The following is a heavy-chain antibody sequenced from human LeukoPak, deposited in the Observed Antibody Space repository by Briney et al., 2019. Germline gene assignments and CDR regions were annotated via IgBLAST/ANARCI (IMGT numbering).Heavy chain of an antibody. CDR1: GFTFSSYG. V-gene: IGHV3-30*02. CDR3: AKLTLTGSDSGIDY. CDR2: IRYDGSNK. Sequence: PGGSLRLSCAASGFTFSSYGMHWVRQAPGKGLGWVAFIRYDGSNKYYADSVKGRFTISRDNSKNTLYLQMNSLRAEDTAVYYCAKLTLTGSDSGIDYWGQGTLVIVSS. J-gene: IGHJ4*02. D-gene: IGHD3-10*01.